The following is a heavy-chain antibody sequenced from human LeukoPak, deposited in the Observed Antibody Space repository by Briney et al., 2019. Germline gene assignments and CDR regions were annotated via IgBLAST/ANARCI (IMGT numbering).Heavy chain of an antibody. CDR2: ISGSGGST. Sequence: GGSLRLSCAASGFTFTNNFMSWVRQVPGKGLEWVSAISGSGGSTYYADSVKGRFTISRDNSKNTLYLQMNSLRAEDTAVYYCAKLATVTTTEGWGQGTLVTVSS. CDR1: GFTFTNNF. J-gene: IGHJ4*02. D-gene: IGHD4-17*01. V-gene: IGHV3-23*01. CDR3: AKLATVTTTEG.